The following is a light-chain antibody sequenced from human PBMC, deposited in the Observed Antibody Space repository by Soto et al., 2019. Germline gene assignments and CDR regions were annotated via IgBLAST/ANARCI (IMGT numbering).Light chain of an antibody. V-gene: IGKV3-15*01. J-gene: IGKJ1*01. CDR3: QQYNNWPRT. Sequence: EIVMMQSPATLSVSPGERATLSCRASQSVSSNLAWYQQKPGQAPGLLIYGASTRATGIPARFSGSGSGTEFTLTISSLQSEDFAVYYCQQYNNWPRTFGQGTKVDIK. CDR1: QSVSSN. CDR2: GAS.